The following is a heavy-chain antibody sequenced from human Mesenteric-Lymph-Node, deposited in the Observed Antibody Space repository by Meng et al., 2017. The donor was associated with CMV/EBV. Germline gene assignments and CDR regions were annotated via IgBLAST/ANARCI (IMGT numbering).Heavy chain of an antibody. V-gene: IGHV3-7*01. J-gene: IGHJ4*02. CDR3: TLRRYSGSYY. CDR2: IKQDGSEK. CDR1: GFTFSSYW. Sequence: GESLKISCAASGFTFSSYWMSWVRQAPGKGLEWVANIKQDGSEKYYVDSVKGRFTISRDNAKNSLYLQMNSLRAEDTAVYYCTLRRYSGSYYWGQGTLVTVSS. D-gene: IGHD1-26*01.